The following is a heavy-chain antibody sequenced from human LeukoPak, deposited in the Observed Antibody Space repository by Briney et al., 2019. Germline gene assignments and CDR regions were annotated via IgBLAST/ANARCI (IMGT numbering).Heavy chain of an antibody. V-gene: IGHV1-2*02. J-gene: IGHJ4*02. CDR1: GYTFTGYY. D-gene: IGHD6-19*01. CDR2: INPNSGGT. Sequence: VASVKVSCKAPGYTFTGYYMHWVRQAPGQGLEWMGWINPNSGGTNYAQKFQGRVTMTRDTSITTAYMELSRLRSDDTAVYYCAREEGSGCYDSWGQGTMLTVSS. CDR3: AREEGSGCYDS.